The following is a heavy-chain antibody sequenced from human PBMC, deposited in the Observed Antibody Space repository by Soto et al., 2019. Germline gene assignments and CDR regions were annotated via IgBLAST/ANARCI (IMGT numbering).Heavy chain of an antibody. Sequence: EVQLVESGGGLVKPGGSLRLSCAASGFTFTRYSMNWVRQAPGKGLEWVSSISSTTNYIYYADSMKGLFTISGDNAKQSLYLEMNRLRAEDTAVFYSAMKTEDITTNFAYWGQETLVTGSS. CDR1: GFTFTRYS. CDR3: AMKTEDITTNFAY. V-gene: IGHV3-21*01. CDR2: ISSTTNYI. J-gene: IGHJ4*02.